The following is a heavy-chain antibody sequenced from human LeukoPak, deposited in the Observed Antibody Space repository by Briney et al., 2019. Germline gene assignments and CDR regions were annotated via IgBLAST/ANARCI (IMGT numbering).Heavy chain of an antibody. Sequence: ASVKVSCKASGYTFTSYDINWVRQATGQGLEWMGWMNPNSGNTGYAQKFQGRVTMTRNTSISTAYMELSSLRSEDTAVYYCARYYYDSSGYYYGFDYWGQGTVVTVSS. CDR1: GYTFTSYD. CDR3: ARYYYDSSGYYYGFDY. CDR2: MNPNSGNT. V-gene: IGHV1-8*01. D-gene: IGHD3-22*01. J-gene: IGHJ4*02.